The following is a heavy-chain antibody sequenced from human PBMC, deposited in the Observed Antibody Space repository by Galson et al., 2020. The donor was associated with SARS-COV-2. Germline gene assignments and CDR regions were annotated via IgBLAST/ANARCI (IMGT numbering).Heavy chain of an antibody. CDR2: ISHSGGT. V-gene: IGHV4-30-2*01. Sequence: SPTLSLTCAVSGTSISSGSYSWNWIRQPPGKGLEWIGYISHSGGTYYNPSLKSRVTISGDRSKNQFSLRLSSVTAADTAVYYCARLHYGEYAPEAFDIWGPGTRVTVAS. CDR1: GTSISSGSYS. J-gene: IGHJ3*02. CDR3: ARLHYGEYAPEAFDI. D-gene: IGHD4-17*01.